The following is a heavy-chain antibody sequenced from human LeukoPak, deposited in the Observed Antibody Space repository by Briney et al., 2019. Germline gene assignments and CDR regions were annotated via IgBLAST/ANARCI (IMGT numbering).Heavy chain of an antibody. D-gene: IGHD5-18*01. CDR3: AKVVLDEYSYGYYY. CDR1: GFTFSSYA. CDR2: ISGSGGSK. J-gene: IGHJ4*02. Sequence: GGSLRLSCAASGFTFSSYAMSWVRQAPGKGLEWVSAISGSGGSKYYADSVKGRFTISRDNSKNTLYLQMNSLRAEDTAVYYCAKVVLDEYSYGYYYWGQGTLVTVSS. V-gene: IGHV3-23*01.